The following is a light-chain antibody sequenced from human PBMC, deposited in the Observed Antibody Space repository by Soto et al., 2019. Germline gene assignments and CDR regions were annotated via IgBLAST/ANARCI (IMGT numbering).Light chain of an antibody. CDR1: QGIRKD. Sequence: AIQMTQSPSSLSASVGDRVTITCRASQGIRKDLGWYQQKPGKAPKLLIYAASSVPSGVPSRFSGSGSGTYFTLTSSRLQPEYVATYYWQQDYKSPWTFGQGTKVEIK. CDR3: QQDYKSPWT. J-gene: IGKJ1*01. V-gene: IGKV1-6*01. CDR2: AAS.